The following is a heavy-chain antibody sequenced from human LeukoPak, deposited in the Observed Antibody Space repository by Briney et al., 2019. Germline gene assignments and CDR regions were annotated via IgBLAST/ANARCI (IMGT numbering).Heavy chain of an antibody. Sequence: GESLKISCKGSGYSFTSYWIGWVRPMPGKGLEWMGIIYPGDSDTRYSPSFQGQVTTSADRSISTAYLQWSSLKASDTAMYYCARPPAYYYDSSGYSADYWGQGTLVTVSS. D-gene: IGHD3-22*01. CDR1: GYSFTSYW. V-gene: IGHV5-51*01. J-gene: IGHJ4*02. CDR3: ARPPAYYYDSSGYSADY. CDR2: IYPGDSDT.